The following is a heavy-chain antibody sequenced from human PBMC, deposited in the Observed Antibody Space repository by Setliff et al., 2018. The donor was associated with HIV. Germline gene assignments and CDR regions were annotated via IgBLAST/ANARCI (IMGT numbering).Heavy chain of an antibody. Sequence: PEGSLSLSCIASGFTFTNYDTSWVRQAPGKGLEWVSAISGSGGRTHYADSVKGRFTISRDNSKTTLYLQMNSLRVEDTAFYYCANDFWGGPTGGWGQGTLVTSPQ. CDR2: ISGSGGRT. J-gene: IGHJ4*02. CDR3: ANDFWGGPTGG. CDR1: GFTFTNYD. D-gene: IGHD3-3*01. V-gene: IGHV3-23*01.